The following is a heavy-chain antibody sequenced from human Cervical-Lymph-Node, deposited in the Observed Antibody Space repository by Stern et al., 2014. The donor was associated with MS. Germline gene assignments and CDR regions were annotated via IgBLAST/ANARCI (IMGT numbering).Heavy chain of an antibody. CDR3: VRAREGYYFDY. CDR2: LDWDGDK. Sequence: ESGPALVKPTQTLTLTCTFSGFSLSTTGMCLSWIRQPPGKALEWLALLDWDGDKYYSTALKHRLTISKDTSKNQVVLTMTNMAPLDTATYFCVRAREGYYFDYWGQGIPVTVSS. CDR1: GFSLSTTGMC. V-gene: IGHV2-70*01. D-gene: IGHD2-21*01. J-gene: IGHJ4*02.